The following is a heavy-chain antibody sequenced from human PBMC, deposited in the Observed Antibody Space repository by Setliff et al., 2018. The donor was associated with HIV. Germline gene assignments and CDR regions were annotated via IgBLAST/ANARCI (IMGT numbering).Heavy chain of an antibody. D-gene: IGHD3-10*01. CDR1: GGSISSSNW. J-gene: IGHJ4*02. CDR3: ARLVRGVSHFFDY. Sequence: SETLSLTCGVSGGSISSSNWWSWVRQPPGKGLEWIGEIYHSGSTNYNPSLKSRVTISVDTSKNQFSLKLSPVTAADTAVYYCARLVRGVSHFFDYWGQGTLVTVSS. V-gene: IGHV4-4*02. CDR2: IYHSGST.